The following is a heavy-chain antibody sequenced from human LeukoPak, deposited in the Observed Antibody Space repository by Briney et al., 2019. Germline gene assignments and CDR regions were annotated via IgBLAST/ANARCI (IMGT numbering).Heavy chain of an antibody. CDR1: GGSISSSSYY. J-gene: IGHJ5*02. V-gene: IGHV4-39*07. D-gene: IGHD3-3*01. CDR2: IYYSGST. Sequence: PSETLSLTCTVSGGSISSSSYYWGWIRQPPGKGLEWIGSIYYSGSTYYNPSLKSRVTISVDTSKNQFSLKLSSLTAADTAVYYCARTGIYDFWSGYSQGGFDPWGQGTLVTVSS. CDR3: ARTGIYDFWSGYSQGGFDP.